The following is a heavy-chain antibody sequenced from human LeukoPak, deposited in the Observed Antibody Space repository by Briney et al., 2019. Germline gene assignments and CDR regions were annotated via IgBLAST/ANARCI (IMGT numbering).Heavy chain of an antibody. Sequence: GRSLRLSCTASGVTLSNYAMHWVRRPPGRRLHWVAVISFDGTNKYYGDSVEGRFSVSRDNSKNTLYLQMDSLRPDDTAIYYCATDYGDYEPIDYWGQGTLVTVSS. CDR1: GVTLSNYA. CDR2: ISFDGTNK. CDR3: ATDYGDYEPIDY. D-gene: IGHD4-17*01. V-gene: IGHV3-30*04. J-gene: IGHJ4*02.